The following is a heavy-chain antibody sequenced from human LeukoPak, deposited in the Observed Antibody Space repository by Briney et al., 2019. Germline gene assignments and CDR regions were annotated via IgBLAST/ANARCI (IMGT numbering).Heavy chain of an antibody. Sequence: SETRSLTCTVSGGSISSGSYYWSWIRQPAGKGLEWIGRIYTSGGTNYNPSLKSRVTISVDTSKNQFSLKLYSVTAAATAVYSCARGFWSGNWFDPWGHGTLVTVSS. CDR2: IYTSGGT. D-gene: IGHD3-3*01. J-gene: IGHJ5*02. CDR3: ARGFWSGNWFDP. V-gene: IGHV4-61*02. CDR1: GGSISSGSYY.